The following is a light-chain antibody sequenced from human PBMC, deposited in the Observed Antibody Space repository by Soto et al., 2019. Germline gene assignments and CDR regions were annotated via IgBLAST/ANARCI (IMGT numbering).Light chain of an antibody. Sequence: EIVLTRSPGTPSLYPGERVTLSCRASQSVRSNYLAWYQQKPGQAPRLLIYNSSTRATGIPDRFSGSGSGTDFTLTISRLEPEDFALYYCQQYRDLPQTFGQGTKVDIK. CDR3: QQYRDLPQT. CDR2: NSS. J-gene: IGKJ1*01. V-gene: IGKV3-20*01. CDR1: QSVRSNY.